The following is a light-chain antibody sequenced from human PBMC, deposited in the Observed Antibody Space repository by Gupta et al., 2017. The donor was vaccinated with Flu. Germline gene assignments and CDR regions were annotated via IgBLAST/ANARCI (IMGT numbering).Light chain of an antibody. J-gene: IGKJ4*01. CDR1: QSLLHSNGYNY. CDR3: RQSLQTPLT. V-gene: IGKV2-28*01. Sequence: DIVMTQSTLSLPVTPGEPASISCRSSQSLLHSNGYNYLDWYLQKPGQSPQLLIYLGSNRASGVPDRFSGSGSGTDFTLKISRVEAEDVGVYYCRQSLQTPLTFGGGTKVEIK. CDR2: LGS.